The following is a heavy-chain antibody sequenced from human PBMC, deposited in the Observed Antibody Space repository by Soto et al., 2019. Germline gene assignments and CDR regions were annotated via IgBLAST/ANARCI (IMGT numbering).Heavy chain of an antibody. J-gene: IGHJ6*02. D-gene: IGHD4-17*01. CDR3: ARGFHGDYVAYYYYGMDV. CDR2: IIPIFGTA. V-gene: IGHV1-69*01. Sequence: QVQLVQSGAEVKKPGSSVKVSCKASGGTFSSYAISWVRQAPGQGLEWMGGIIPIFGTANYAQKFQGRVTITADESTSTAYMELSSLRSEDTAVYYCARGFHGDYVAYYYYGMDVWGQGTTVTVSS. CDR1: GGTFSSYA.